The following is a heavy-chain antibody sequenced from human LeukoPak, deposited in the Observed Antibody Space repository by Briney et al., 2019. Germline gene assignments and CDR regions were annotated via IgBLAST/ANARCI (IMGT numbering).Heavy chain of an antibody. J-gene: IGHJ4*02. CDR3: ARGRPLYSSSYYYFDY. CDR1: GGSITNYY. V-gene: IGHV4-39*01. CDR2: IYYSGDT. D-gene: IGHD6-6*01. Sequence: SETLSLTCTVSGGSITNYYWAWIRQPPGKGLEWIGSIYYSGDTYYNPSLKSRVTISVDTSKNQFSLKLSSVTAADTAVYYCARGRPLYSSSYYYFDYWGQGTLVTVSS.